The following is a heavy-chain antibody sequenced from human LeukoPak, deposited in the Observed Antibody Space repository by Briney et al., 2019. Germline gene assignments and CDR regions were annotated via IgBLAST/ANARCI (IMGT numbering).Heavy chain of an antibody. J-gene: IGHJ3*02. V-gene: IGHV3-30*03. CDR1: GFTFSNYG. CDR3: ARDRVEYSYGSNGAFDI. Sequence: GGSLRLSCAASGFTFSNYGMHWVRQAPGKGLEWVAVISYDGSNKYYADSVKGRFTISRDNSKNTLYLQMNSLRAEDTAVYYCARDRVEYSYGSNGAFDIWGQGTMVTVSS. D-gene: IGHD5-18*01. CDR2: ISYDGSNK.